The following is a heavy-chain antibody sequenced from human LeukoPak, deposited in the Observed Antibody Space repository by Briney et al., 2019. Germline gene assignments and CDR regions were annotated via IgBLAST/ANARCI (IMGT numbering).Heavy chain of an antibody. V-gene: IGHV4-31*03. CDR1: GGSISSGGYY. J-gene: IGHJ5*02. Sequence: KASQTLSLTCTVSGGSISSGGYYWSWIRQHPGKGLEWLGYIYYSGSTYYNPSLKSRVTISVDTSKNQFSLKLSSETAADTAVYYCARVMVRGVIVQFDPWGQGTLVTVSS. CDR2: IYYSGST. D-gene: IGHD3-10*01. CDR3: ARVMVRGVIVQFDP.